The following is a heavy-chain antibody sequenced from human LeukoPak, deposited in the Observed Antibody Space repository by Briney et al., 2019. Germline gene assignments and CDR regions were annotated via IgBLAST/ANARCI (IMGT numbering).Heavy chain of an antibody. CDR1: GFICRDRE. J-gene: IGHJ4*02. CDR3: AILDAGIDFDC. Sequence: PGGPLRLSCAASGFICRDREMNWVRQAPGKGLEWVAHITSSPTTIYYADSVRGRFTISRDDAKNSLYLQMNSLRAEDTAVYYCAILDAGIDFDCWGQGTPVTVSS. V-gene: IGHV3-48*03. D-gene: IGHD3-3*01. CDR2: ITSSPTTI.